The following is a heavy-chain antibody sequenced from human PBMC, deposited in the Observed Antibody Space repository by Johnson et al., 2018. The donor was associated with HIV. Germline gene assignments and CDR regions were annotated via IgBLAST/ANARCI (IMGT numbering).Heavy chain of an antibody. D-gene: IGHD1-26*01. V-gene: IGHV3-43*01. CDR3: ATLIYRSDAFDI. CDR1: GFTFDDYT. CDR2: ITWDGGST. Sequence: EVQLVESGGGVVLPGGSLRLSCAASGFTFDDYTMHWVRQAPGKGLEWVSLITWDGGSTYYADSVKGRFTISRDNSKNSLYLQMNSLRTEDTSLYYCATLIYRSDAFDIWGQGTMVTVSS. J-gene: IGHJ3*02.